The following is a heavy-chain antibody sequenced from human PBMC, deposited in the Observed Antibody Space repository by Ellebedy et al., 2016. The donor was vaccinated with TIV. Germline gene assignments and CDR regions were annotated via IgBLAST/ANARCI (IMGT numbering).Heavy chain of an antibody. V-gene: IGHV1-46*01. Sequence: ASVKVSCKASGYTFTTYYIHWVRQAPGQGLEWMGVIFPSGGGTNYAQKFQGRVTTTRDTSASTVYMELSSLRSDDTAVYYCARELSGGYFDYWGQGTLVTVSS. CDR2: IFPSGGGT. CDR1: GYTFTTYY. J-gene: IGHJ4*02. CDR3: ARELSGGYFDY. D-gene: IGHD2-15*01.